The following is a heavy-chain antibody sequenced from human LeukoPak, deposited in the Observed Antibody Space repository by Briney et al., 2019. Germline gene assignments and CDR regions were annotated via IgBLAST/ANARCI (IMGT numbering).Heavy chain of an antibody. CDR3: VRGDGRDY. CDR2: LSSSGSAV. V-gene: IGHV3-21*01. Sequence: GGSLRLSCAASGFTFSTYAMHWVTQAPGKGLEWVSSLSSSGSAVFYADSVKGRFTISRDNTKNSLYPQMSSLRAEDTAVYYCVRGDGRDYWGQGTLVTVSS. D-gene: IGHD5-24*01. J-gene: IGHJ4*02. CDR1: GFTFSTYA.